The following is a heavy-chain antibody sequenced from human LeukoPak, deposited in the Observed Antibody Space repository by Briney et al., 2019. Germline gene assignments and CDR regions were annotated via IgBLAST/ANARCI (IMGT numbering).Heavy chain of an antibody. D-gene: IGHD5-24*01. J-gene: IGHJ4*02. CDR2: INHSGST. Sequence: PSETLSLTCAVYGGSFSGYYWSWIRQPPGKGLEWIGEINHSGSTNYNPSLKSRVTISVDTSKNQFSLQLNSVTPEDTAVYYCTRGAPVGSSREFDYWGQGTLVTVSS. V-gene: IGHV4-34*01. CDR1: GGSFSGYY. CDR3: TRGAPVGSSREFDY.